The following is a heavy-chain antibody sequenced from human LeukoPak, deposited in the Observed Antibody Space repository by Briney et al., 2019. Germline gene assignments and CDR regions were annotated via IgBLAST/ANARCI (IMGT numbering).Heavy chain of an antibody. CDR2: ITGGGSTT. Sequence: PGGSLRLSCAASGFTFSSYAMSWVRQAPGKGLEWVSTITGGGSTTYYADSVKGRFTIPRDNSKNTLYLQMNSLRAEDTALYCCARESPVAATGRSWFDSWGQGTLVTVSS. CDR1: GFTFSSYA. D-gene: IGHD6-13*01. CDR3: ARESPVAATGRSWFDS. J-gene: IGHJ5*01. V-gene: IGHV3-23*01.